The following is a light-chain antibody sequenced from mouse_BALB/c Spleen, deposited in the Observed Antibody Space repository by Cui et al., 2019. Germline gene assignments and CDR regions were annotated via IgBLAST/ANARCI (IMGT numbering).Light chain of an antibody. CDR3: QQYSSYPLT. J-gene: IGKJ4*01. V-gene: IGKV6-23*01. Sequence: DIVMPQSHKFMSTSVGDRVSITCKASQDVGTAVAWYQQKPGQSPKLLIYWASTRHTGVPDRFTGSGSGTDFTLTISNVQSEDLADYFCQQYSSYPLTFGSGTKLEIK. CDR1: QDVGTA. CDR2: WAS.